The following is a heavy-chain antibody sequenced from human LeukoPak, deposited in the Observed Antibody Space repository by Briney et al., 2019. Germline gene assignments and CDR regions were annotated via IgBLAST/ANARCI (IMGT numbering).Heavy chain of an antibody. J-gene: IGHJ4*02. D-gene: IGHD1-26*01. Sequence: SGGSLRLSCAASGFTFSSYAMHWVRQAPGKGLEWVAVISYDGSNKYYADSVKGRFTISRDNSKNTLYLQMNSLRAEDTAVYYCANVSSGSPDYWGQGTLVTVSS. V-gene: IGHV3-30-3*01. CDR3: ANVSSGSPDY. CDR2: ISYDGSNK. CDR1: GFTFSSYA.